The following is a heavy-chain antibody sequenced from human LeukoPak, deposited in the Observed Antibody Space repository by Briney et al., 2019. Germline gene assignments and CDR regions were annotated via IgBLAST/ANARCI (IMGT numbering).Heavy chain of an antibody. Sequence: GGSLRLSCAASGFTFSSYNMNWVRQAPGKGLEWISSITRNSNYIYYADSVKGRFTISRDNGKSSLFLQMDSLRAEDTAVYYCAKGRYCTNGVCMRWNWFDPWGQGTLVTVSS. J-gene: IGHJ5*02. D-gene: IGHD2-8*01. CDR3: AKGRYCTNGVCMRWNWFDP. CDR1: GFTFSSYN. CDR2: ITRNSNYI. V-gene: IGHV3-21*04.